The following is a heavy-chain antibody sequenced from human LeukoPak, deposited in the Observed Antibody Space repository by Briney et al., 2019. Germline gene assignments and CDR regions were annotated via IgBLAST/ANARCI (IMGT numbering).Heavy chain of an antibody. CDR1: GGSISSYY. Sequence: PSETLSLTCTVSGGSISSYYWSWIRQPPGKGLEWIGYIYYSGSTNYNPSLKSRVTRSVDTSKNQFSLKLSSVTAADTAVYYCARLQLFRGYSLDYWGQGTLVTVSS. D-gene: IGHD6-13*01. J-gene: IGHJ4*02. CDR2: IYYSGST. V-gene: IGHV4-59*01. CDR3: ARLQLFRGYSLDY.